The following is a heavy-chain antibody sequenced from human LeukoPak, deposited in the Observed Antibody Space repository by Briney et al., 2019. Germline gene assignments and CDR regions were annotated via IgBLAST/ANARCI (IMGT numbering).Heavy chain of an antibody. V-gene: IGHV3-74*01. CDR1: GFTFSSYW. D-gene: IGHD3-10*01. J-gene: IGHJ3*02. Sequence: GGSLRLSCAASGFTFSSYWMHWVRQAPGKGLVWVSRINSDGSSTSYADSVKGRFTISRDDAKNTLYLQMNSLRAEDTAVCYCARYYGSGTYALDIWGQGTMVTVSS. CDR2: INSDGSST. CDR3: ARYYGSGTYALDI.